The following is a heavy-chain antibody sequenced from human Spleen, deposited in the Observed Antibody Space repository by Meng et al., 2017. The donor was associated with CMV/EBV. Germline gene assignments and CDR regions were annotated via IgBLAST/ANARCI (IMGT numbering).Heavy chain of an antibody. V-gene: IGHV3-30-3*01. Sequence: GGSLRLSCAASGFTFSSYAMHWVRQAPGKGLEWVAVISYDGSNKYYADSVKGRFTISRDNSKNTLYLQMNSLRAEDTAVYYCARDHVGAGDYWGQGTLVTVS. CDR2: ISYDGSNK. CDR3: ARDHVGAGDY. J-gene: IGHJ4*02. CDR1: GFTFSSYA. D-gene: IGHD2-15*01.